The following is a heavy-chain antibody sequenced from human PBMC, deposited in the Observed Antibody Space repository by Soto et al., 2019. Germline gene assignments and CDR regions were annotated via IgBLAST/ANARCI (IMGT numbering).Heavy chain of an antibody. D-gene: IGHD6-13*01. CDR3: ARGRYTSSCFYFDS. CDR2: IWYDGSNE. CDR1: GFAFSSYG. V-gene: IGHV3-33*01. J-gene: IGHJ4*02. Sequence: GGSLRLSCAASGFAFSSYGMHWVRQAPGKGLEWVAVIWYDGSNEYYADSVKGRFTISRDNSKNTLSLQMNSLRAEDTAMYYCARGRYTSSCFYFDSWGQGTPVTVSP.